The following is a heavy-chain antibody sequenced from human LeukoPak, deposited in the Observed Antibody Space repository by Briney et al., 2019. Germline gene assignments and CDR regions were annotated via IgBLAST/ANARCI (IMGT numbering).Heavy chain of an antibody. J-gene: IGHJ4*02. V-gene: IGHV4-59*01. CDR3: AREARYCSSTSCYVFVDY. CDR2: IYYSGST. D-gene: IGHD2-2*01. Sequence: SETLSLTCTVSGGSISSYYWSWIRQPPGKGLEWIGYIYYSGSTNYNPSIKSRVTISVDTSKTQFSLKLSSVTAADTAVYYCAREARYCSSTSCYVFVDYWGQGTLVTVSS. CDR1: GGSISSYY.